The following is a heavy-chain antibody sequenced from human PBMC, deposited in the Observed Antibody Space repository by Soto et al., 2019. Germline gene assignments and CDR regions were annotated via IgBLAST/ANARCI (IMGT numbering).Heavy chain of an antibody. CDR2: FSGSGDST. D-gene: IGHD1-26*01. Sequence: EVQLLESGGGLVQPGGSLRLSCAASGFTFSSYAMRWVRQAPGKGLEWVSAFSGSGDSTYYADSVKGRFTTSRDNSKNTLYLQMNSLRAEDTAVYYCARRGSGSYYDYWGQGTLVTVSS. V-gene: IGHV3-23*01. CDR3: ARRGSGSYYDY. J-gene: IGHJ4*02. CDR1: GFTFSSYA.